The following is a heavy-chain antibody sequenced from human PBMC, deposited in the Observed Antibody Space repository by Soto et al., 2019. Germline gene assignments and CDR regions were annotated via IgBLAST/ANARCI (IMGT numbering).Heavy chain of an antibody. Sequence: GGSLRLSCAASGFTFSSSLMRWVRQAPGKGLEWVSSIIGSGETTYYADSVKGRFTISRDNSKNTLYLQMDSLRAEDTAIYYCAKGACGSRNNRFHPRGQGTPVTVSS. CDR2: IIGSGETT. D-gene: IGHD1-20*01. CDR3: AKGACGSRNNRFHP. V-gene: IGHV3-23*01. CDR1: GFTFSSSL. J-gene: IGHJ5*02.